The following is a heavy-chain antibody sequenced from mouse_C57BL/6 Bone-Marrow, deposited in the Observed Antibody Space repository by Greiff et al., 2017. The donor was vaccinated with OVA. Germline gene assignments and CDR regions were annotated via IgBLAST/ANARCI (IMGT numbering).Heavy chain of an antibody. CDR1: GYTFTSYW. Sequence: QVQLQQPGAELVKPGALVKLSCKASGYTFTSYWMQWVKQRPGQGLEWIGEIDPSDSYTNYNQKFKGKATLTVDTSSSTAYMQLSSLTSEDSAVYYCARHGSSGYWGQGTTLTVSS. D-gene: IGHD1-1*01. V-gene: IGHV1-50*01. J-gene: IGHJ2*01. CDR3: ARHGSSGY. CDR2: IDPSDSYT.